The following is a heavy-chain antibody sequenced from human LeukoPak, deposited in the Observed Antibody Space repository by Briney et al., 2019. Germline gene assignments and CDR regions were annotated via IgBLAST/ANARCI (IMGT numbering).Heavy chain of an antibody. D-gene: IGHD6-19*01. CDR1: GFTFSSYD. V-gene: IGHV3-13*01. J-gene: IGHJ4*02. CDR3: ARWAVAGTSSGFDY. Sequence: GGSRRLSCAASGFTFSSYDMRWVRQATGKGLEWVSAIGTAGDTYYPGSVKGRFTISRENAKNSLYLQMNSLRAGDTAVYYCARWAVAGTSSGFDYWGQGTLVTVSS. CDR2: IGTAGDT.